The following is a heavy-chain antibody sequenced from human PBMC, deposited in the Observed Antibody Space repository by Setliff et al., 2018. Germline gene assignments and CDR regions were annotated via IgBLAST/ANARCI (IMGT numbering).Heavy chain of an antibody. CDR1: GGSISSSY. CDR3: ARSLGSGSYYNSRPFYSDY. Sequence: TSETLSLTCTVSGGSISSSYWSWIRQPPGKGLEWIGHIDPSGNTNYHPSLKSRVTISGDTSKNQFSLKLTSVTAADTAVYFCARSLGSGSYYNSRPFYSDYWGQGTLVTVSS. CDR2: IDPSGNT. J-gene: IGHJ4*02. V-gene: IGHV4-4*08. D-gene: IGHD3-10*01.